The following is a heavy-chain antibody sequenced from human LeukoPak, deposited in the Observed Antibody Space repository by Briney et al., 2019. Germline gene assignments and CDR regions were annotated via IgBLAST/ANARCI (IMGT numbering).Heavy chain of an antibody. CDR1: GFTVSSNY. CDR3: ARDVSYGYSGGLASFDY. CDR2: IYSGGST. D-gene: IGHD5-18*01. Sequence: GGSLRLSCAASGFTVSSNYMSWGRQAPGKGLEWVSVIYSGGSTYYADSVKGRFTISRYKSKNTLYLQMNSLRAEDTAVYYCARDVSYGYSGGLASFDYWGQGTLVTVSS. J-gene: IGHJ4*02. V-gene: IGHV3-66*02.